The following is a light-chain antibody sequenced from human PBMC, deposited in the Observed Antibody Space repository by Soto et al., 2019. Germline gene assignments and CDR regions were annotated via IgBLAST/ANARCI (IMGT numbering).Light chain of an antibody. J-gene: IGLJ2*01. CDR1: SSNIGAGYD. CDR3: QSYDSRVRVV. CDR2: GNS. V-gene: IGLV1-40*01. Sequence: QSVLTQPPSVSGAPGQRVTISCTGSSSNIGAGYDVHWYQQLPGTAPKLLIYGNSNRPSWVPDRFSGSKSGTSASLAITGLQAEDEADYYCQSYDSRVRVVFGGGTKLTVL.